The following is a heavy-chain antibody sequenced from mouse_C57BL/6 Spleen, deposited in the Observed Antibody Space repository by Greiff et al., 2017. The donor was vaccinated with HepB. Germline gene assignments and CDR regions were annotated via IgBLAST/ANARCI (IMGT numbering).Heavy chain of an antibody. CDR3: TRVPNYYGSGPWFAY. J-gene: IGHJ3*01. CDR1: GYTFTDYE. V-gene: IGHV1-15*01. Sequence: VQLQQSGAELVRPGASVTLSCKASGYTFTDYEMHWVKQTPVHGLEWIGAIDPETGGTAYNQKFKGKAILTADKSSSTAYMELRSLTSEDSAVYYCTRVPNYYGSGPWFAYWGQGTLVTFSA. D-gene: IGHD1-1*01. CDR2: IDPETGGT.